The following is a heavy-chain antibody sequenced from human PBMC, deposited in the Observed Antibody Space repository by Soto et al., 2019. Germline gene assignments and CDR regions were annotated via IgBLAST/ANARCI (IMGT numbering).Heavy chain of an antibody. J-gene: IGHJ4*02. CDR3: ARLGIYCSGGSCSDY. CDR1: GDSISSSTYY. CDR2: FYYSGNT. D-gene: IGHD2-15*01. Sequence: SETLSLTCTVSGDSISSSTYYWGWVRQPPGKGLEWIGSFYYSGNTYYNPSLQSRVTISVDTSKNQFSLKLSSVTAADTAVFYCARLGIYCSGGSCSDYWGQGTLVTVSS. V-gene: IGHV4-39*01.